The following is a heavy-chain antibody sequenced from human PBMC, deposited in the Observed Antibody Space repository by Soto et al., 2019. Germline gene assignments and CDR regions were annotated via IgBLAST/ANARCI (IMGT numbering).Heavy chain of an antibody. CDR3: ASSYGSGYRAFDY. CDR1: GDTFNFYS. J-gene: IGHJ4*02. CDR2: VNPIVSMS. D-gene: IGHD3-10*01. Sequence: QVQLVQSGAEVKRPGSSVKVSCKASGDTFNFYSINWVRQAPGLGLEWMGRVNPIVSMSNYAQKFQGRVTMTADKSKRPAYMDLSRLRSEDTAIYYCASSYGSGYRAFDYWGEGALVTVSS. V-gene: IGHV1-69*02.